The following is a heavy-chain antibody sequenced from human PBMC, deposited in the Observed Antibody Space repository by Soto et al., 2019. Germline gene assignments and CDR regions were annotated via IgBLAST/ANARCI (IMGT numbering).Heavy chain of an antibody. J-gene: IGHJ4*02. D-gene: IGHD6-6*01. CDR3: GRGSSLTKVEY. CDR1: GGSVSNSA. CDR2: IIPIFGPA. Sequence: QVQLVQSGSEVKKPGSSVRVSCKASGGSVSNSAISWLRQAPGQGLEWMGGIIPIFGPAIYARKFQGRFTISADESTGTAYMELSNVRSDDTAVYYCGRGSSLTKVEYWGQGTLVTVSS. V-gene: IGHV1-69*01.